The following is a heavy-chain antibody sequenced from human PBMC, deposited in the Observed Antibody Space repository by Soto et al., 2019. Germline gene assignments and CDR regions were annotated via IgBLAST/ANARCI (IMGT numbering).Heavy chain of an antibody. CDR2: IYYSGST. J-gene: IGHJ4*02. CDR1: GGSISSYY. Sequence: SETLSLTFTVSGGSISSYYWSWIRQPPGKGLEWIGYIYYSGSTNYNPSLKSRVTISVDTSKNQFSLKLSSVTAADTAVYYCARWAARSFDYWGQGTLVTVSS. CDR3: ARWAARSFDY. V-gene: IGHV4-59*01. D-gene: IGHD6-6*01.